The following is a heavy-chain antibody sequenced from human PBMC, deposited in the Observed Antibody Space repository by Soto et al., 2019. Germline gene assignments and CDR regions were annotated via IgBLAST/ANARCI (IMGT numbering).Heavy chain of an antibody. CDR3: ARVRATDYEIDY. V-gene: IGHV3-7*03. J-gene: IGHJ4*02. CDR1: GFMFGSYW. CDR2: IERYGSEK. Sequence: EVQLVESGGGLVQPGGSLSLSCTASGFMFGSYWMTWVRHCQGKGLQWVANIERYGSEKYYVDSVKGRFTISRDNADNSVFLDMNNLRVDDTALYYCARVRATDYEIDYWGQGALVTVSS. D-gene: IGHD4-17*01.